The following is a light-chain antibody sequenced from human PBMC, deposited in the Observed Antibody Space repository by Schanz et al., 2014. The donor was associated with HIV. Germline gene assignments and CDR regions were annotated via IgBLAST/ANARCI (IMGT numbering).Light chain of an antibody. V-gene: IGKV3-20*01. Sequence: EIVMTQSPATLSMSPGEKATLSCRASQSVRTNLAWYQQKPGQAPRLLIYGASSRATGVPDRFSGSGSGTDFTLSITRLEPEDFAVYYCQQYGSSPRTFGLGTKVEI. CDR3: QQYGSSPRT. CDR2: GAS. J-gene: IGKJ2*01. CDR1: QSVRTN.